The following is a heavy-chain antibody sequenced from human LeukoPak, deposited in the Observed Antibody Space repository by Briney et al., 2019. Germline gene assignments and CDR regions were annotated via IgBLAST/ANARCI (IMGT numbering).Heavy chain of an antibody. CDR3: ARDVDSESGLFGV. CDR1: RGSVTSYF. Sequence: SETLSLICNVPRGSVTSYFWNWIRQPAGKGLEWIGRVHASGSTNYSPSLKSRLTIFLDKSKNNFSLKLTSVTAADTAVYYCARDVDSESGLFGVWGRGIPVLVSS. CDR2: VHASGST. D-gene: IGHD3-16*01. V-gene: IGHV4-4*07. J-gene: IGHJ2*01.